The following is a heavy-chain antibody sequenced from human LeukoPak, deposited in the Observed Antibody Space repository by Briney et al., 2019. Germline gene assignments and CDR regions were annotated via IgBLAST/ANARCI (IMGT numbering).Heavy chain of an antibody. J-gene: IGHJ4*02. CDR3: ARDHRAYYCSSTSCSLDY. D-gene: IGHD2-2*01. V-gene: IGHV3-11*04. CDR2: ISSSGSTI. Sequence: GGSLRLSCAASGFTFSDYYMSWIRQAPGKGLEWVSYISSSGSTIYYADSVKGRFTISRDNAKNSLYLQMNSLRAEDTAVYYCARDHRAYYCSSTSCSLDYWGQGTLVTVSS. CDR1: GFTFSDYY.